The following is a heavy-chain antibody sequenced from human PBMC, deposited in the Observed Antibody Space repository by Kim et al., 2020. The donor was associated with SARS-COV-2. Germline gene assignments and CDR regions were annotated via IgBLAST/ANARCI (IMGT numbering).Heavy chain of an antibody. CDR1: GFSVTKDY. J-gene: IGHJ1*01. Sequence: GGSLRLSCAASGFSVTKDYLTWVRQAPGKGLEWVSVIYSGGSTYYADSVQGRFIISRDSSKNTLNLQMNSLRVEDTAVYYCAPPAPPRALRSDWGQRTL. V-gene: IGHV3-53*01. D-gene: IGHD2-15*01. CDR2: IYSGGST. CDR3: APPAPPRALRSD.